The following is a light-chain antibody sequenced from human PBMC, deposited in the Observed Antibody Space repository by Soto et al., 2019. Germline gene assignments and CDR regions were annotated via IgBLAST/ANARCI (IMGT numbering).Light chain of an antibody. Sequence: EIVLTQSPGTLSLSPWERATLSCMASQRVSSSYLAWYQRKPGQAPRQLIYGASSRATGIPDRFSGSGSGTDFTLTISTPEPEDFAVYYCQQYGSSPPTFGQGTRLEI. V-gene: IGKV3-20*01. J-gene: IGKJ5*01. CDR2: GAS. CDR3: QQYGSSPPT. CDR1: QRVSSSY.